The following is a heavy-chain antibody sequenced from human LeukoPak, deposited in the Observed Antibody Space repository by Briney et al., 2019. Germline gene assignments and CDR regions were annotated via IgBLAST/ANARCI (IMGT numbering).Heavy chain of an antibody. CDR3: ARDRGYSSSWYETNFDY. CDR1: GYTFTSYG. J-gene: IGHJ4*02. V-gene: IGHV1-69*13. D-gene: IGHD6-13*01. CDR2: IIPIFGTA. Sequence: GASVKVSCKASGYTFTSYGISWVRQAPGQGLEWMGGIIPIFGTANYAQKFQGRVTITADESTSTAYMELSSLRSEDTAVYYCARDRGYSSSWYETNFDYWGQGTLVTVSS.